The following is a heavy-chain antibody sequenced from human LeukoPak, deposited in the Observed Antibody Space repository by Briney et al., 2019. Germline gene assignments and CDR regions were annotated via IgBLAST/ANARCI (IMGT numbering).Heavy chain of an antibody. CDR1: GFTVSSNY. V-gene: IGHV3-53*01. CDR3: AKSLPCGGDCYLGLPNFDY. Sequence: PGGSLRLSCAASGFTVSSNYMSWVRQAPGKGLEWVSVIYSGGSTYYADSVKGRFTISRDNSKNTLYLQMNSLRAEDTAVYYCAKSLPCGGDCYLGLPNFDYWGQGTLVTVSS. D-gene: IGHD2-21*02. CDR2: IYSGGST. J-gene: IGHJ4*02.